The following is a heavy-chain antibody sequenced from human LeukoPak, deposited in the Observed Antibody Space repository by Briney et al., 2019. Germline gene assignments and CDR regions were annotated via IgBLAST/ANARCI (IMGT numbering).Heavy chain of an antibody. CDR1: GFTFSSYA. D-gene: IGHD6-13*01. V-gene: IGHV3-30-3*01. CDR3: AKEGGRAHSSSWSKVLDY. Sequence: GGSLRLSCAASGFTFSSYAMHWVRQAPGKGLEWVAVISYDGSNKYYADSVKGRFTISRDNSKNTLYLQMNSLRAEDTAVYYCAKEGGRAHSSSWSKVLDYWGQGTLVTVSS. CDR2: ISYDGSNK. J-gene: IGHJ4*02.